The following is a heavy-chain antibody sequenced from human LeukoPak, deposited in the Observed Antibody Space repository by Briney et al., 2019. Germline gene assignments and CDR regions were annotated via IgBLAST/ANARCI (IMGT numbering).Heavy chain of an antibody. Sequence: GRSLRLSCAASGFTFDDYAMRWVRQAPGRGLEWVSGISWNSGSIGYADSVKGRFTISRDNAKNSLYLQMNSLRAEDTALYYCAKDRDDSSGYYFDYWGQGTLVTVSS. CDR3: AKDRDDSSGYYFDY. CDR2: ISWNSGSI. V-gene: IGHV3-9*01. CDR1: GFTFDDYA. J-gene: IGHJ4*02. D-gene: IGHD3-22*01.